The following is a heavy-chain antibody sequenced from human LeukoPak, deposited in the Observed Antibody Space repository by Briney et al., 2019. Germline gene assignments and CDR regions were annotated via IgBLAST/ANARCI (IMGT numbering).Heavy chain of an antibody. CDR1: GFTFSSYG. J-gene: IGHJ4*02. V-gene: IGHV3-7*01. D-gene: IGHD5-18*01. Sequence: GGSLRLSCAASGFTFSSYGMSWVRQAPGKGLEWVANIKKDGSEKYYVDSVKGRFTISRDNAKTSLYLQMNSLRAEDTAVYYCARDLSGVAGYTYGRGIDYWGQGTLVTVSS. CDR2: IKKDGSEK. CDR3: ARDLSGVAGYTYGRGIDY.